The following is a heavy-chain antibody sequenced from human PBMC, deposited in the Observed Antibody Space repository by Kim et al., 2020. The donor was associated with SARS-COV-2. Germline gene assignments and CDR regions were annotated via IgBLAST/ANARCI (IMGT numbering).Heavy chain of an antibody. V-gene: IGHV3-74*01. D-gene: IGHD2-15*01. J-gene: IGHJ4*02. CDR3: ASGLTPGQN. CDR1: GFTFSEYW. Sequence: GGSLRLSCAASGFTFSEYWMHWVRQAPGKGLVWVSRIIPDGRSTSYADSVKGRFTISRDNAKKTVYLQMNSLRAEDTAVYYCASGLTPGQNCGQGTLVTV. CDR2: IIPDGRST.